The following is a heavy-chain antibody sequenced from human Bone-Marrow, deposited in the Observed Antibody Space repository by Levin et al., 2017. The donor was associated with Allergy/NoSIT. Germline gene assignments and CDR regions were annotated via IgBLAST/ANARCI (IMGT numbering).Heavy chain of an antibody. D-gene: IGHD6-19*01. J-gene: IGHJ4*02. CDR1: GFTFSRNS. CDR2: INSRSSDI. CDR3: AREASSGPVSGWYAGDTFDY. V-gene: IGHV3-21*01. Sequence: GGSLRLSCVASGFTFSRNSMNWVRQAPGKGLEWVSYINSRSSDIYYADSVKGRFTISRDNAKNSLYLQMNSLRAEDTAVYYCAREASSGPVSGWYAGDTFDYWGQGTLVTVSS.